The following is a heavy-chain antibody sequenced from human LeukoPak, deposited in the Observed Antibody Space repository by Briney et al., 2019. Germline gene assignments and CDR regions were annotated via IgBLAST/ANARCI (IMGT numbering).Heavy chain of an antibody. CDR1: GGSFSGYY. CDR2: INHSGST. Sequence: SETLSLTCAVYGGSFSGYYWSWIRQPPGKGLEWIGEINHSGSTNYNPSLKSRVTMSVDTSKNQFSLKLSSVTAADTAVYYCARAAGGIQLWNNWFDPWGQGTLVTVSS. CDR3: ARAAGGIQLWNNWFDP. V-gene: IGHV4-34*01. J-gene: IGHJ5*02. D-gene: IGHD5-18*01.